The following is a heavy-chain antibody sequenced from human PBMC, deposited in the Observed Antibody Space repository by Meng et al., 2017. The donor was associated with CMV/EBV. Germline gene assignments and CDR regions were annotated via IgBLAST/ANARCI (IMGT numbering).Heavy chain of an antibody. CDR2: ISAYNGNT. CDR1: GYTFTSYG. D-gene: IGHD6-13*01. CDR3: ARDARYAAACLRAFDY. Sequence: ASVTVSCKASGYTFTSYGISWVRQAPGQGLEWMGWISAYNGNTNYAQKLQGRVTMTTDTSTSPAYMELRSLRSDDTAVYYCARDARYAAACLRAFDYWGQGTLVTVSS. J-gene: IGHJ4*02. V-gene: IGHV1-18*01.